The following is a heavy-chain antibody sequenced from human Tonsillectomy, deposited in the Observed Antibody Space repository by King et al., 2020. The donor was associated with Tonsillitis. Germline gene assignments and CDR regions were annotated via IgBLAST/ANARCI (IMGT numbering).Heavy chain of an antibody. V-gene: IGHV3-48*04. D-gene: IGHD2-15*01. CDR2: ISSSSSTI. Sequence: VQLVESGGGLVQPGGSLRLSCAASGFTFSSYSMNWVRQAPGKGLEWVSYISSSSSTIYYADSVKGRFTISRDNAKNSLYLQMNSLRAEDTAVYYCARDSKRYCSGGSCRRYYYGMDVWGQGTTGTVSS. J-gene: IGHJ6*02. CDR3: ARDSKRYCSGGSCRRYYYGMDV. CDR1: GFTFSSYS.